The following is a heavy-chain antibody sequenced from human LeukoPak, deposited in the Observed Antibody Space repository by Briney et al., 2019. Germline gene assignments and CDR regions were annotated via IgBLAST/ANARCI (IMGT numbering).Heavy chain of an antibody. J-gene: IGHJ4*02. V-gene: IGHV4-39*07. CDR1: GGSISSSSYF. CDR2: IYYRGSA. Sequence: SETLSLTCTVSGGSISSSSYFWGWIRQPPGTGLEWIGSIYYRGSAYYNPSLKSRVTISVDTSKNQFSLKLSSVTAADTAVYYCARGPTTVTRAFDYWGQGTLVTVSS. CDR3: ARGPTTVTRAFDY. D-gene: IGHD4-17*01.